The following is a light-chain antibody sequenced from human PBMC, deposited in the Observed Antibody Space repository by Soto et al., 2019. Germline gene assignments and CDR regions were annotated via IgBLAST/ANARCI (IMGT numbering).Light chain of an antibody. CDR3: QQSYNMPGT. V-gene: IGKV1-39*01. J-gene: IGKJ5*01. CDR2: AAS. Sequence: IQLTQSPSSLSASVGDRVTITCRASQGIARSLNWYQHKPGKAPKLLIYAASTLQPGVPSRFSASGSATDFTLTISGLQPEDFGTYYCQQSYNMPGTFGQGTRLEIK. CDR1: QGIARS.